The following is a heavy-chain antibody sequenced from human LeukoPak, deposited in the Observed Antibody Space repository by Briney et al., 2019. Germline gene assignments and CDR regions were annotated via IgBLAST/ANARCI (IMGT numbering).Heavy chain of an antibody. CDR3: AAHVGNAGDFGY. D-gene: IGHD4-23*01. Sequence: GGSLRLSCAASGFTSSSYWMTWVRQAPGKGLEWVANIKQDGSEKYYVDSVKGRFTISRDNAKNSLYLQMNSLRAEDTAVYYCAAHVGNAGDFGYWGQGTLVTVSS. J-gene: IGHJ4*02. CDR1: GFTSSSYW. V-gene: IGHV3-7*01. CDR2: IKQDGSEK.